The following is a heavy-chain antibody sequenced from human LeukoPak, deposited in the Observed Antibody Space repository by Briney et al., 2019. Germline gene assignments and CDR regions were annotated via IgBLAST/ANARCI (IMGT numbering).Heavy chain of an antibody. J-gene: IGHJ4*02. CDR3: ARGDNWNDGFGY. V-gene: IGHV4-59*02. Sequence: GSLRLSCAASGFTVSSNYMSWVRQPPGKGLEWIGYIYYSGSTNYNPSLKSRVTISVDTSKNQFSLKLSSVTAADTAVYYCARGDNWNDGFGYWGQGTLVTVSS. D-gene: IGHD1-20*01. CDR2: IYYSGST. CDR1: GFTVSSNY.